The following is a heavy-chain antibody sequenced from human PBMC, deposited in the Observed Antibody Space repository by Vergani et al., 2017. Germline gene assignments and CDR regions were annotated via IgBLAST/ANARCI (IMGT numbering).Heavy chain of an antibody. CDR3: ARGRFGVVDY. CDR1: GFTFSSNY. J-gene: IGHJ4*02. V-gene: IGHV3-53*04. D-gene: IGHD3-3*01. CDR2: IYSGGST. Sequence: EVQLVESGGGLVQPGGSLRLSCAASGFTFSSNYMSWVRQAPGKGLEWVSVIYSGGSTYYTDSVKGRFTITRHNSKNTLYLQMNSLRAEDTAVYYCARGRFGVVDYWGQGTLVTVSS.